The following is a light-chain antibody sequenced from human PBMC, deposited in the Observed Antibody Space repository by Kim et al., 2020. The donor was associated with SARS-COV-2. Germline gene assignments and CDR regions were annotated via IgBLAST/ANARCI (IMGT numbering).Light chain of an antibody. CDR3: QQSHSAFYT. CDR2: AAS. Sequence: SDSVGDKVTITCRASQSISTYLNWYQQKPGKAPKLLIYAASSLQSGVPSRFSGGGSGTDFTLTISSLQPEDVATYYCQQSHSAFYTFGQGTKLEIK. CDR1: QSISTY. J-gene: IGKJ2*01. V-gene: IGKV1-39*01.